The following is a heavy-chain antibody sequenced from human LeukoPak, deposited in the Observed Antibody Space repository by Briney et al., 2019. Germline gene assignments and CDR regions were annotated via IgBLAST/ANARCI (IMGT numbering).Heavy chain of an antibody. D-gene: IGHD5-18*01. CDR1: GYTFTSYY. CDR3: ARGAAMLELDY. CDR2: INPSGGST. Sequence: ASVKVSCTASGYTFTSYYMHWVRQAPGQGLEWMGIINPSGGSTSYAQKFQGRVTMTRDTSTITVYMELSSLRSEDTAVYYCARGAAMLELDYWGQGTLVTVSS. V-gene: IGHV1-46*01. J-gene: IGHJ4*02.